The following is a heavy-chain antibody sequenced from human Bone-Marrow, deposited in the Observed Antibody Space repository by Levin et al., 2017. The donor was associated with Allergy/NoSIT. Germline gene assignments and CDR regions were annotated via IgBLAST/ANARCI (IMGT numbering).Heavy chain of an antibody. CDR2: ISGSGGAT. D-gene: IGHD4-17*01. Sequence: QAGGSLRLSCVASGFTFSTYAMSWVRRAPGKGLEWVSSISGSGGATVYADSVKGRFTITRDTSKDTLYLEITRVTDEDTAIYYCAKDADSDDYGLFDYWGRGTLVTVSS. J-gene: IGHJ4*02. CDR3: AKDADSDDYGLFDY. V-gene: IGHV3-23*01. CDR1: GFTFSTYA.